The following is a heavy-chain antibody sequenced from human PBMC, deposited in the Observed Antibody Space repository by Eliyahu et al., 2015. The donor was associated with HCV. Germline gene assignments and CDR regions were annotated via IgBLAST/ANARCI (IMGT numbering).Heavy chain of an antibody. D-gene: IGHD2-15*01. J-gene: IGHJ5*02. CDR2: ITDSGGST. V-gene: IGHV3-23*01. Sequence: EVQLLDSGGGLVQPGGSLRLXCAVSGFTFSXYAXXWVRQAPGKGLEWVSSITDSGGSTYYADSVKGRFTISRDNSKNTLYLQMNSLRAEDTAVYFCAKVGVHCSGGSCYFLWFDPWGQGTLVTVSS. CDR1: GFTFSXYA. CDR3: AKVGVHCSGGSCYFLWFDP.